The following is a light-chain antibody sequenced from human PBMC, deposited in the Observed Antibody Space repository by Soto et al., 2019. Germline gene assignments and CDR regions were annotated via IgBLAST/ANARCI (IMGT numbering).Light chain of an antibody. CDR1: SSNIGSNY. CDR3: AAWDDSLSGRV. J-gene: IGLJ1*01. V-gene: IGLV1-47*01. Sequence: QLVLTQPPSASGTPGQRVTISCSGSSSNIGSNYVYWYQQLPGTAPKLLIYRNNQRPSWVPDRFSGSKSGTSASLAISGLRSEDEADYYCAAWDDSLSGRVFGTGTKLTVL. CDR2: RNN.